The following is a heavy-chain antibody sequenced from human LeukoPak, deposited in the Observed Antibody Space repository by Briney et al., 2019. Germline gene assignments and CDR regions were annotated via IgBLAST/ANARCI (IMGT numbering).Heavy chain of an antibody. V-gene: IGHV1-46*01. Sequence: ASVKVSCKASGYTFTSYYMHWVRQAPGQGLEWMGIINPSGGSTSYAQKFQGRVTMTRDTSTSTVYMELSSLRSEDTAVYYCARDSVYYYDSSGSHDAFDIWGQGTMVTVSS. CDR1: GYTFTSYY. D-gene: IGHD3-22*01. CDR3: ARDSVYYYDSSGSHDAFDI. CDR2: INPSGGST. J-gene: IGHJ3*02.